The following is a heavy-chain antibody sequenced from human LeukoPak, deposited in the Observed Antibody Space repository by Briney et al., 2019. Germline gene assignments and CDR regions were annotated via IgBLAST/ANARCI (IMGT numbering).Heavy chain of an antibody. CDR2: IIPIFGTA. D-gene: IGHD6-19*01. J-gene: IGHJ5*02. CDR1: GGTFSSYA. Sequence: WASVKVSCKASGGTFSSYAISWVRQAPGQGLEWMGGIIPIFGTANYAQKFQGRVTITADESTSAAYMELSSLRSEDTAVYYCARDPGQWLPRFNWFDPWGQGTLVTVSS. V-gene: IGHV1-69*13. CDR3: ARDPGQWLPRFNWFDP.